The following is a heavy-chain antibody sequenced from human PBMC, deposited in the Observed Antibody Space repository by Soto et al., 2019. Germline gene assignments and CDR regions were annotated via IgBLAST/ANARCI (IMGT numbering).Heavy chain of an antibody. V-gene: IGHV4-4*07. J-gene: IGHJ4*02. D-gene: IGHD2-15*01. CDR3: AREHKVVNDFEF. Sequence: QVQLQESGPGLVTPSDTLSLSCTVSGGSLSSYYWNWIRQPAWKGLEWIGRIYSSGATNYNPSLKCRVTMSTDTSTKHFSLRLTSVTPADTAVYYCAREHKVVNDFEFWGQGILVTVSS. CDR2: IYSSGAT. CDR1: GGSLSSYY.